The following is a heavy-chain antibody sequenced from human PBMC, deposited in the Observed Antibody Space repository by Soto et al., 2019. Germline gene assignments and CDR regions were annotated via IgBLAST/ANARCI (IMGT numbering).Heavy chain of an antibody. D-gene: IGHD4-4*01. V-gene: IGHV4-39*01. CDR1: GGSISSSSYC. CDR2: IYYSGST. Sequence: SETLSLTCTVSGGSISSSSYCWGWIRQPPGKGLEWIGSIYYSGSTYYNPPLKSRVTISVDTSKNQFSLKLSSVTAADTAVYYCASSDYSSYFDYWGQGTLVTVSS. CDR3: ASSDYSSYFDY. J-gene: IGHJ4*02.